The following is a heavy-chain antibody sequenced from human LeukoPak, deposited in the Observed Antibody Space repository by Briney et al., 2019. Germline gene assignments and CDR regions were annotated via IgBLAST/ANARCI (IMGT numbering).Heavy chain of an antibody. CDR3: ARGGKLLWFGEGRDAFDV. V-gene: IGHV4-34*01. CDR2: INHSGST. Sequence: SETLSLTCAVYGGSFSGYYWSRIRQPPGKGLEWIGEINHSGSTNYNPSLKSRVTISVDTSKNQFSLKLSSVTAADTAVYYCARGGKLLWFGEGRDAFDVWGQGTMVTVSS. CDR1: GGSFSGYY. J-gene: IGHJ3*01. D-gene: IGHD3-10*01.